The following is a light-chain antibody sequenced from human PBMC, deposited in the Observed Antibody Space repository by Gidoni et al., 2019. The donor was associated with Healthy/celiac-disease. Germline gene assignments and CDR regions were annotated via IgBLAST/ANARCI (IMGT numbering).Light chain of an antibody. CDR3: QQYNNWPPWT. Sequence: EIVMTQSPATLSVSPGERATLSCRASQSVSSNLALYQQNPGQAPRLLIYGASTRATGIPARFSGSGSGTEFTLTISSLQSEDFAVYYCQQYNNWPPWTFGQGTKVEIK. V-gene: IGKV3-15*01. CDR2: GAS. J-gene: IGKJ1*01. CDR1: QSVSSN.